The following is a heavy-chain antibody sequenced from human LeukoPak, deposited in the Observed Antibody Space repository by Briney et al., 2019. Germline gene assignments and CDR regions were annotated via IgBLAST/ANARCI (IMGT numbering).Heavy chain of an antibody. V-gene: IGHV1-24*01. Sequence: GASVKVSCKVSGYTLTELSMYWVRQAPGKGLEWMGGFDPEDGETIYAQKFQGRVTMTEDTSTDTAYMELSSLRSEDTAVYYCATADGYLDWRENWFDPWGQGTLVTVSS. J-gene: IGHJ5*02. CDR2: FDPEDGET. CDR3: ATADGYLDWRENWFDP. D-gene: IGHD3-9*01. CDR1: GYTLTELS.